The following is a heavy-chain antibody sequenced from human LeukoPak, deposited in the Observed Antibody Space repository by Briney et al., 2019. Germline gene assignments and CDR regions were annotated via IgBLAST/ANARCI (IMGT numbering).Heavy chain of an antibody. V-gene: IGHV4-61*02. D-gene: IGHD5-18*01. CDR2: IYTSGST. CDR3: ATLGYSYGTDY. Sequence: SETLSLTCTVSGDSISSGNYYWTWIRQPAGKGLEWIGRIYTSGSTNYNPSLKGRVTISVDTSKNQFSLKLSSVTAADTAVYYCATLGYSYGTDYWGQGTLVTVSS. CDR1: GDSISSGNYY. J-gene: IGHJ4*02.